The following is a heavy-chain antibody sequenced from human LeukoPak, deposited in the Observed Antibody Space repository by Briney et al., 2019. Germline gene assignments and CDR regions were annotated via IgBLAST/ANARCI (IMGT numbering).Heavy chain of an antibody. V-gene: IGHV3-30-3*01. CDR2: ISYDGSNK. CDR3: ARLLGHVTTYDY. J-gene: IGHJ4*02. CDR1: GFTFSSYA. Sequence: GGSLRLSCAASGFTFSSYAMHWVRQAPGKGLEWVAVISYDGSNKYYADSVKGRFTISRDNAENSLYLQMNSLRVEDTAVYYCARLLGHVTTYDYWGQGTLVTVSS. D-gene: IGHD4-11*01.